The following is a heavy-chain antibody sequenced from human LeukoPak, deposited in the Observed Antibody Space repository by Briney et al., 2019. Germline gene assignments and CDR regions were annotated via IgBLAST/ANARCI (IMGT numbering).Heavy chain of an antibody. V-gene: IGHV3-21*01. J-gene: IGHJ4*02. CDR1: GFTFSSYS. CDR2: ISSSSSYI. D-gene: IGHD6-19*01. Sequence: GGSLRLSCAASGFTFSSYSMNWVRQAPGKGLEWVSSISSSSSYIYYADSVKGRFTISRDNAKNSLYLQMNSLRAEDTAVYYCARDQEWLFHFDYWGQGTLVTVSS. CDR3: ARDQEWLFHFDY.